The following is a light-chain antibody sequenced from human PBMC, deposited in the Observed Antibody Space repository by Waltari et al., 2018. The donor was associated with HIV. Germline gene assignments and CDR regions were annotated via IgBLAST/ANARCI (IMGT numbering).Light chain of an antibody. Sequence: QSVLTQPPSVSEAPRPRVTISCSGSSSTIGSNAVNWYQQVPGKAPKLLIYYDDLLSSGISDRFSGSKSGTSASLAIRGLQSEDEADYYCAAWDDSLNGYVFGSGTTVTVL. CDR3: AAWDDSLNGYV. J-gene: IGLJ1*01. CDR1: SSTIGSNA. V-gene: IGLV1-36*01. CDR2: YDD.